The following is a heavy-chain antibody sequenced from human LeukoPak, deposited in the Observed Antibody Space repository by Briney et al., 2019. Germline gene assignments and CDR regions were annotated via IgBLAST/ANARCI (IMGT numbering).Heavy chain of an antibody. J-gene: IGHJ6*04. CDR3: AKPLGYCSSSSCFQYYYYGMDV. D-gene: IGHD2-2*01. CDR2: ISGSGGRT. V-gene: IGHV3-23*01. Sequence: GGSLRLSCAASGFTFSSYAMSWLRQAPGKGLEWVSAISGSGGRTYYADSVKGRFTISRDNYMNTLYLQMNSLRGEDTAAYYCAKPLGYCSSSSCFQYYYYGMDVWGKGTTVTVSS. CDR1: GFTFSSYA.